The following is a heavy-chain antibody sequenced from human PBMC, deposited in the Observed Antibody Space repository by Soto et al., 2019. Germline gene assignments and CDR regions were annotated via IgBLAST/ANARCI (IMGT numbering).Heavy chain of an antibody. CDR2: LFGSGAGI. J-gene: IGHJ4*02. D-gene: IGHD2-8*01. Sequence: EVQLVEYGGGLVQSGGSLRLSCAASGFTFRTYAMSWVRQAPGKGLEWVAGLFGSGAGISYADSVKGRFTISRDNSNNLLYLQMHSLRDEDAAVYYCGKHRHPDGRWPCDHWGQGTLVTVSS. V-gene: IGHV3-23*04. CDR1: GFTFRTYA. CDR3: GKHRHPDGRWPCDH.